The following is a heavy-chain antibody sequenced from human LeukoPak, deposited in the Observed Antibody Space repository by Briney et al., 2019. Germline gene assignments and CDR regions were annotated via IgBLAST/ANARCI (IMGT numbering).Heavy chain of an antibody. CDR1: GFTFSSYS. J-gene: IGHJ4*02. V-gene: IGHV3-21*04. D-gene: IGHD3-10*01. Sequence: GGSLGLSCAASGFTFSSYSMNWVRQAPGKGLEWVSSISSSSSYIYYADSVKGRFTISRDNAKNSLYLQMNSLKTEDTAVYYCTRLFGTDDYWGQGTLVTVSS. CDR2: ISSSSSYI. CDR3: TRLFGTDDY.